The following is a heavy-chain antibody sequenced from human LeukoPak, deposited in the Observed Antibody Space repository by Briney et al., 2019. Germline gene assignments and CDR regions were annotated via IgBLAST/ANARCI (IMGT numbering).Heavy chain of an antibody. CDR1: GGTFSSYA. V-gene: IGHV1-69*04. CDR3: ARPGWSGSYYVHYYYYGMDV. Sequence: ASVKVSCKASGGTFSSYAISWVRRAPGQGLEWMGRIIPILGIANYAQKFQGRVTITADKSTSTAYMELSSLRSEDTAVYYCARPGWSGSYYVHYYYYGMDVWGQGTTVTVSS. D-gene: IGHD1-26*01. J-gene: IGHJ6*02. CDR2: IIPILGIA.